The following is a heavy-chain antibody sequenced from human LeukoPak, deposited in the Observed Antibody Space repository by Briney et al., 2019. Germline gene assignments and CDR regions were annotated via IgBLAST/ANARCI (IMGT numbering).Heavy chain of an antibody. CDR2: IYYSGST. J-gene: IGHJ4*02. CDR3: ARQARVVPAAIRRGDIDY. CDR1: GGSISSSSYY. Sequence: KPSETLSLTCTVSGGSISSSSYYWGWIRQPPGKGLEWIGSIYYSGSTYYNPSLKSRVTISVDTSKNQFSLKLSSVTAADTAVYYCARQARVVPAAIRRGDIDYWGQGTLVTVSS. V-gene: IGHV4-39*01. D-gene: IGHD2-2*01.